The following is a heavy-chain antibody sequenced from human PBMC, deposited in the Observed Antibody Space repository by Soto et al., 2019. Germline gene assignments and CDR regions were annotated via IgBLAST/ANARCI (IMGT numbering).Heavy chain of an antibody. V-gene: IGHV3-23*01. CDR1: GFTFPSFA. Sequence: LRLSCAASGFTFPSFAMGWVRQAPGKGLEWVSVINDSGGNTYYADSVKGRFTISRDNSKNTLYLQMDSLRAEDTAVYYCAKDATRTSGWYYFDYWGQGALVTVSS. CDR3: AKDATRTSGWYYFDY. D-gene: IGHD6-19*01. J-gene: IGHJ4*02. CDR2: INDSGGNT.